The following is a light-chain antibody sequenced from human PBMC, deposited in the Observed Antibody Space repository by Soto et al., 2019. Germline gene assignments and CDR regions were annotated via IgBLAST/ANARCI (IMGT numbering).Light chain of an antibody. CDR1: SSDVGGYNY. V-gene: IGLV2-11*01. Sequence: QSALTQPRSVSGSPGQSVTISCTGASSDVGGYNYVSWYQQHPGKAPKLMIYDVSKRPSGVPDRFSGSKSGTTACLTISGLQADDEADYYCCSYAGTYAHVFGSGTKVTVL. CDR2: DVS. CDR3: CSYAGTYAHV. J-gene: IGLJ1*01.